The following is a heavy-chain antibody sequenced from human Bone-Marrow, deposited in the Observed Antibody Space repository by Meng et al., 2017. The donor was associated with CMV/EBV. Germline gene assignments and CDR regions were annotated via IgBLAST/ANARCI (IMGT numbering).Heavy chain of an antibody. D-gene: IGHD3-22*01. CDR3: ANLPPYYYDSSGYYDY. CDR1: FNFSSYG. Sequence: FNFSSYGMHWVRQAPGKGLEWVAVISYDGSNKYYADSVKGRFTISRDNSKNTLYLQMNSLRAEDTAVYYCANLPPYYYDSSGYYDYWGQGTLVTVSS. CDR2: ISYDGSNK. V-gene: IGHV3-30*18. J-gene: IGHJ4*02.